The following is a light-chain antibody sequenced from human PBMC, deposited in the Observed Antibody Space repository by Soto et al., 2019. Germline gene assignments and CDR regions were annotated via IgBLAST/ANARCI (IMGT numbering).Light chain of an antibody. V-gene: IGLV2-14*01. CDR3: SSYTSSITWV. CDR1: SSDVGGYNY. CDR2: AVS. Sequence: QSALTQPASVSGSPGQSITISCTGTSSDVGGYNYLSWFQQHPGKAPKLMIYAVSNRPSGVSNRFSGSKSGNTASLTISGLQAEDEADYYCSSYTSSITWVFGGGTKVTVL. J-gene: IGLJ3*02.